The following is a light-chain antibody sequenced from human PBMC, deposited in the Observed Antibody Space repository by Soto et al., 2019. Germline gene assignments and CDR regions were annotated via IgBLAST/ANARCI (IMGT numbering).Light chain of an antibody. CDR3: LLYHSSPYV. Sequence: QTVVTQEPSLTVSPGGTVTLTCGSSTGAVTSDFHPNWFQQKPGQAPRALIYSRSNKHSWTPARFSGSLLGGKAALTVSGVQPEDEAEYYCLLYHSSPYVFGTGTKLTVL. J-gene: IGLJ1*01. CDR2: SRS. V-gene: IGLV7-43*01. CDR1: TGAVTSDFH.